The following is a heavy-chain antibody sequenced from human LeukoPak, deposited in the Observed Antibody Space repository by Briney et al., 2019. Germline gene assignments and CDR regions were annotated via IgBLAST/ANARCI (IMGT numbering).Heavy chain of an antibody. CDR1: GYSFTSYW. CDR3: ARHPSYYDILTGYHYYYGMDV. Sequence: GESLKISCKGSGYSFTSYWIGWVRQMPGKGLEWMGTIYPGDSDTRYSPSFQGQVTISADKSISTAYLQWSSLKASDTAMYYCARHPSYYDILTGYHYYYGMDVWGKGTTVTVSS. CDR2: IYPGDSDT. J-gene: IGHJ6*04. V-gene: IGHV5-51*01. D-gene: IGHD3-9*01.